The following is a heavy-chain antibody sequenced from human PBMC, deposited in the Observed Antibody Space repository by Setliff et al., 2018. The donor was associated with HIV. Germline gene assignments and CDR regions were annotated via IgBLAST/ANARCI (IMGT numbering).Heavy chain of an antibody. CDR1: GGSFSGYY. V-gene: IGHV4-34*01. CDR2: INHSGST. CDR3: ARASGQQPDYYYSIDV. D-gene: IGHD6-13*01. Sequence: SETLSLTCGVYGGSFSGYYWSWIRKPPGKGLEWIGEINHSGSTKYNPSLKSRVTISVDTSKNQFSLKLSSVTAADTAVYYCARASGQQPDYYYSIDVWGKGTTVTVSS. J-gene: IGHJ6*03.